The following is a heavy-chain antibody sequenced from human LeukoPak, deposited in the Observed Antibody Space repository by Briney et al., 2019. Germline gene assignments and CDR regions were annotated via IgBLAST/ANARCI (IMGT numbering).Heavy chain of an antibody. Sequence: GGSLRLSCAASGFTFSSYDMNWVRQAPGKGLEWLSYISSRGSTIYYADSVKGRFTISRDNAKNSLYLQMNSLRAEDTAVYYCARENLGGAIYYFDYWGQGTLVTVSS. V-gene: IGHV3-48*03. CDR2: ISSRGSTI. CDR1: GFTFSSYD. D-gene: IGHD3-16*01. J-gene: IGHJ4*02. CDR3: ARENLGGAIYYFDY.